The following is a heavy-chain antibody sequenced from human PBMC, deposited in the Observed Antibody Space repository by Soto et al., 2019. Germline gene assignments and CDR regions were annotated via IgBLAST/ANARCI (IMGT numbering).Heavy chain of an antibody. V-gene: IGHV4-34*01. D-gene: IGHD4-17*01. Sequence: SETLSLTCAVYGGSFSGYYWSWIRQPPGKGLEWIGEINHSGSTNYNPSLKSRVTISVDTSKNQFSLKLSSVTAADTAVYYCARGSGTTVTINRVYNWFDPWGQGTLVTVSS. CDR3: ARGSGTTVTINRVYNWFDP. J-gene: IGHJ5*02. CDR1: GGSFSGYY. CDR2: INHSGST.